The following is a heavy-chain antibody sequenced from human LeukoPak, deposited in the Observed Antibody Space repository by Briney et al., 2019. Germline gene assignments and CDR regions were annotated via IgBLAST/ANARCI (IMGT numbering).Heavy chain of an antibody. CDR2: IYTSGST. Sequence: PSETLSLTCTVSGGSISSYYWSWIRQPAGKGLEWIGRIYTSGSTNYNPSLKSRVTMSVDTSKNQFSLKLSSVTAADTAVYYCARATRDWTLYYFDYWGQGTLVTVSS. V-gene: IGHV4-4*07. CDR3: ARATRDWTLYYFDY. J-gene: IGHJ4*02. D-gene: IGHD1-1*01. CDR1: GGSISSYY.